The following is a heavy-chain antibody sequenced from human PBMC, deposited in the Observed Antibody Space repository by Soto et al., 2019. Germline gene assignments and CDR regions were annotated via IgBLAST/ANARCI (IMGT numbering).Heavy chain of an antibody. D-gene: IGHD5-18*01. V-gene: IGHV4-34*01. Sequence: SETLSLTCAVCGGSFSGYYWSWIRQPPGKGLEWIGEINHSGSTNYNPSLKSRVTISVDTSKNQFSLKLSSVTAADTAVYYCARERGTAMVYYYYYGMDVWGQGTTVTVS. J-gene: IGHJ6*02. CDR1: GGSFSGYY. CDR3: ARERGTAMVYYYYYGMDV. CDR2: INHSGST.